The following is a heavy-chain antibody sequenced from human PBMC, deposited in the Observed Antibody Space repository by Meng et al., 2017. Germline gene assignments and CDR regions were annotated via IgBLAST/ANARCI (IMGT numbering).Heavy chain of an antibody. D-gene: IGHD2-15*01. CDR1: GGSISSYY. V-gene: IGHV4-59*01. J-gene: IGHJ5*02. CDR2: IYYSGST. CDR3: ARVVVVAAMDWFDP. Sequence: QVQLQESGPGLVNPSETLSLTCTVSGGSISSYYWSWIRQPPGKGLEWIGYIYYSGSTNYNPSLKSRVTISVDTSKNQFSLKLSSVTAADTAVYYCARVVVVAAMDWFDPWGQGTLVTVSS.